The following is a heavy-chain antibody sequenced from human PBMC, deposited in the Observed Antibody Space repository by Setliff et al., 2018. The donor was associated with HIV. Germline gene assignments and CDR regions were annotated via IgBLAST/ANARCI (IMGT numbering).Heavy chain of an antibody. J-gene: IGHJ3*02. CDR2: IKQDGSEK. D-gene: IGHD3-10*01. CDR1: GFTPAFPFNSYW. V-gene: IGHV3-7*01. Sequence: LSCVGSGFTPAFPFNSYWMSWVRQAPGKGLEWVANIKQDGSEKYYVDSVKGRFTISRDNAKNSLYLQMSGLRVDDTAVYFCARDLDYYGPSEAFDIWGQGTMVTVSS. CDR3: ARDLDYYGPSEAFDI.